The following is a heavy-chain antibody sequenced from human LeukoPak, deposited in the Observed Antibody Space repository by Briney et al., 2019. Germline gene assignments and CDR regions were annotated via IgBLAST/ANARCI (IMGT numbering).Heavy chain of an antibody. D-gene: IGHD4-23*01. CDR2: IYSDGSNK. CDR1: GITFSAAG. Sequence: PGGSLRLSCVASGITFSAAGMHWVRQAPGEGLEWLAFIYSDGSNKYYADSVKGRFTISRDDSKKSVYLQMNSLRAEDTALYYCAKDKGKFYFDYWGQGTLVTVSS. V-gene: IGHV3-30*02. CDR3: AKDKGKFYFDY. J-gene: IGHJ4*02.